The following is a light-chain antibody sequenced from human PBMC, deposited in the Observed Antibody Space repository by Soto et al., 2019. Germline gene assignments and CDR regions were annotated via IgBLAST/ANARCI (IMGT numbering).Light chain of an antibody. V-gene: IGKV1-39*01. CDR2: GAS. CDR3: QQGDSSPPT. CDR1: QSIGKH. J-gene: IGKJ5*01. Sequence: DIQLTQSPSSLSASVGHRPTITCRASQSIGKHLNWYQQKPGKAPKLLIYGASTLQNGVPSRFTGSGSGTDFTLTVNSLQAEDFATYDGQQGDSSPPTFGQGTRLEIK.